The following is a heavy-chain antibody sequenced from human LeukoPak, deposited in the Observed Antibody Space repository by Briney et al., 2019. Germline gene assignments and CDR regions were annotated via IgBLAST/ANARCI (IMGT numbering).Heavy chain of an antibody. CDR1: GFTFSSYA. D-gene: IGHD3-22*01. J-gene: IGHJ4*02. CDR3: ASDLLYYDSSGYNLATDY. CDR2: ISYDGSNK. V-gene: IGHV3-30*04. Sequence: GGSLRLSCAASGFTFSSYAMHWVRQAPSKGLEWVAVISYDGSNKYYADSVKGRFTISRDNSKNTLYLQMNSLRAEDTAVYYCASDLLYYDSSGYNLATDYWGQGTLVTVSS.